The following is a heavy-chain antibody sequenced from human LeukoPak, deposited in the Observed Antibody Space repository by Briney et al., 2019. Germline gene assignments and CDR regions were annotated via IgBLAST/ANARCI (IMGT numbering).Heavy chain of an antibody. CDR3: ARVVCGSSTSCYRGNYYYYMDV. Sequence: SETLSLTCTVSGGSISSYYWSWIRQPPGKGLEWIGYIYYSGSTNYNPSFKSRVTISVDTSKNQFSLKLSSVTAADTAVYYCARVVCGSSTSCYRGNYYYYMDVWGKGTTVTVSS. V-gene: IGHV4-59*01. CDR1: GGSISSYY. CDR2: IYYSGST. D-gene: IGHD2-2*01. J-gene: IGHJ6*03.